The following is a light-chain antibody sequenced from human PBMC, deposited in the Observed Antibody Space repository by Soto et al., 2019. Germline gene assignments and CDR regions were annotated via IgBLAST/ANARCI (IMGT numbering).Light chain of an antibody. J-gene: IGKJ1*01. V-gene: IGKV1-5*03. CDR3: QQYITYPSA. CDR2: EAS. Sequence: DIQMTQSPSTLSASVGDRVTITCRASQSTSTWLAWYQQRPGKTPKILISEASKLESGVPSRFSGRGSGTEITLTISSLQPDDFATYYCQQYITYPSAFGQGTKVEIK. CDR1: QSTSTW.